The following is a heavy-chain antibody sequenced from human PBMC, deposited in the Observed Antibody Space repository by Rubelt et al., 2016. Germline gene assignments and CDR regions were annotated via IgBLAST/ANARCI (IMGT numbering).Heavy chain of an antibody. V-gene: IGHV4-38-2*02. CDR2: IYHSGRT. D-gene: IGHD6-19*01. Sequence: QVQLQESGPGLVKPSETLSLTCTVSGYSISSGYYWGWIRQHPGKGLEWIGSIYHSGRTYYNPSLKSRVTISVATSKTPFSLKLSSVTAADTAVYYCARDHSSGWYLEGFFDYWGQGTLVTVSS. CDR1: GYSISSGYY. CDR3: ARDHSSGWYLEGFFDY. J-gene: IGHJ4*02.